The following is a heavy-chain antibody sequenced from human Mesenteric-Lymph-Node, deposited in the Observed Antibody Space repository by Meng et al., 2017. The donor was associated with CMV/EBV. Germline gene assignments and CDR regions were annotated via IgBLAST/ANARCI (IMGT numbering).Heavy chain of an antibody. J-gene: IGHJ4*02. D-gene: IGHD3-22*01. Sequence: GESLKISCAASGFTFSSYEMNWVRQAPGKGLEWVSSISSSSSYIYYADSVKGRFTISRDNAKNSLYLQMNSLRAEDTAVYYCAREGYYDSSGYYPGYWGQGTLVTVSS. CDR2: ISSSSSYI. V-gene: IGHV3-21*01. CDR3: AREGYYDSSGYYPGY. CDR1: GFTFSSYE.